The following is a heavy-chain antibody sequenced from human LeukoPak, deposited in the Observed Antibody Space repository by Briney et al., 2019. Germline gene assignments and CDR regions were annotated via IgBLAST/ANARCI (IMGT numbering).Heavy chain of an antibody. V-gene: IGHV4-4*07. CDR3: ARTTSTSWGGDYYYYMDV. CDR2: IYTSGST. Sequence: SETLSLTCTVSGGSISSYHWSWIRQPAGKGLEWIGRIYTSGSTNYNPSLKSRVTMSVDTSKNQFSLKLTSVTAADTAVYYCARTTSTSWGGDYYYYMDVWGKGTTVTVSS. J-gene: IGHJ6*03. D-gene: IGHD6-13*01. CDR1: GGSISSYH.